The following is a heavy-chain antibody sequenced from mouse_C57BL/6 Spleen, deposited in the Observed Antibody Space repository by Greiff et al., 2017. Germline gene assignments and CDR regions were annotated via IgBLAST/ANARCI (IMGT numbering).Heavy chain of an antibody. CDR2: IAPNSGGT. Sequence: VQLQQPGAELVKPGASVKLSCKASGYTFTSYWMHWVKQRPGRGLEWIGRIAPNSGGTKYNEKFKSKATLTVDKPSSTAYMQRSSLTSEDSAVYYCAREGAAQATLAYWGQGTLVTVTA. CDR1: GYTFTSYW. D-gene: IGHD3-2*02. V-gene: IGHV1-72*01. J-gene: IGHJ3*01. CDR3: AREGAAQATLAY.